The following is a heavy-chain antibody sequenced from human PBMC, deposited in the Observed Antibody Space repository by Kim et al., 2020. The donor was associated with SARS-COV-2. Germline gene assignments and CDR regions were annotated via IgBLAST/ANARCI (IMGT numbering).Heavy chain of an antibody. D-gene: IGHD6-13*01. CDR2: T. CDR3: ARGGSWYYFDY. V-gene: IGHV1-2*04. J-gene: IGHJ4*02. Sequence: TNYAQKFQGWVTMTRDTSISTAYMELSRLRSDDTAVYYCARGGSWYYFDYWGQGTLVTVSS.